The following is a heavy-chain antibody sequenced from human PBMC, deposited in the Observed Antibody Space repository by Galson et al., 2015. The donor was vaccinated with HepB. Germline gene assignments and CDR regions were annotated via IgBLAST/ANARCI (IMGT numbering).Heavy chain of an antibody. D-gene: IGHD3-16*01. CDR3: ARRGYVGRMDA. V-gene: IGHV3-48*01. CDR2: ISSGSSTI. CDR1: GFTFSSYS. Sequence: SLRLSCAASGFTFSSYSMNWVRQAPGKGLEWVSYISSGSSTIYYADSVKGRFTISRDNAKNSLYLQMNSLRAEDTAVYYCARRGYVGRMDAWGQGTTVTVSS. J-gene: IGHJ6*02.